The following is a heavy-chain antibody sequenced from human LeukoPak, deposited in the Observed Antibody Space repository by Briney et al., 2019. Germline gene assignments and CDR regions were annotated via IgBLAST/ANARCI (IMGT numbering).Heavy chain of an antibody. J-gene: IGHJ5*02. CDR2: IYHSGST. CDR3: ARAVSLGYCSGGSCYSEVWFDH. D-gene: IGHD2-15*01. CDR1: GGSISSGGYS. Sequence: PSETLSLTCAVSGGSISSGGYSWSWIRQPPGKGLEWIGYIYHSGSTYYNPSLKSRVTISVDRSKNQFSLKLSSVTAADTAVYYCARAVSLGYCSGGSCYSEVWFDHWGQGTLVTVSS. V-gene: IGHV4-30-2*01.